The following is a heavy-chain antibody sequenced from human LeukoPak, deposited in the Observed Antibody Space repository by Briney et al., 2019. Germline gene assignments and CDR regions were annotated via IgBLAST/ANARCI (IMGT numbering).Heavy chain of an antibody. D-gene: IGHD5-18*01. V-gene: IGHV3-74*01. CDR2: INTDGTTT. Sequence: GRSLRLSCGASGFTFSSYWMHWVRQAPGKGLVRVSRINTDGTTTDHADSVKGRFTISRDNAKNTLFLQMNSLRAEDTAVYYCARDPWGYRAGVLDFWGLGTLVTVSS. CDR3: ARDPWGYRAGVLDF. CDR1: GFTFSSYW. J-gene: IGHJ4*02.